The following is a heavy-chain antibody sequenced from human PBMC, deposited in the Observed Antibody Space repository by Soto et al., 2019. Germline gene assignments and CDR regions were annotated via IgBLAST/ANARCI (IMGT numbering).Heavy chain of an antibody. J-gene: IGHJ4*02. D-gene: IGHD1-26*01. CDR2: INEDGSDT. CDR3: VGAHFDY. Sequence: EVLMVESGGDLVQPGGSLRLSCSGSGFTFSSYWMNWVRQTPGKGLEWVANINEDGSDTYYMDSVKGRFTISRDNAKNSLYLQMNSLRAEATAVYFCVGAHFDYWGQGTLVIVSS. V-gene: IGHV3-7*01. CDR1: GFTFSSYW.